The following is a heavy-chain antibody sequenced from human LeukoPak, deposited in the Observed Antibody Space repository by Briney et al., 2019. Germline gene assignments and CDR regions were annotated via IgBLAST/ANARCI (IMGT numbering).Heavy chain of an antibody. CDR3: ARDHYYDGRGRFDP. J-gene: IGHJ5*02. D-gene: IGHD3-16*01. V-gene: IGHV4-39*07. CDR1: GGSVTSGTYH. CDR2: VYFDGGT. Sequence: SETLSLTRSVSGGSVTSGTYHWGWIRQPPGKGLEWIGSVYFDGGTHYNPSLQSRVTISVDTSKNQFSLRLSSVTAADTALYYCARDHYYDGRGRFDPWGQGTLVTVSS.